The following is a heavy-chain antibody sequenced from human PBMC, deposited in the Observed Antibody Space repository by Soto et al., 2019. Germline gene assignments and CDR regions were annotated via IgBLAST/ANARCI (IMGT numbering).Heavy chain of an antibody. Sequence: SQTLSLTCAISGESVSSNSAAWTWISLSPCRGLEWLGRTNYRSKWYSVYSPYVKSRISIKPCTCKNHFTLQLNSAPPDGMARYYNGRGAGSLRSWGQGTLLTASS. D-gene: IGHD5-12*01. CDR2: TNYRSKWYS. CDR3: GRGAGSLRS. CDR1: GESVSSNSAA. V-gene: IGHV6-1*01. J-gene: IGHJ5*02.